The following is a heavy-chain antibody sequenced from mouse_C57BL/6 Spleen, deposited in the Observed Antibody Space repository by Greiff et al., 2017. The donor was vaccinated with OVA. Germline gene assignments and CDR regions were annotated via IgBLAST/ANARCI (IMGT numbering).Heavy chain of an antibody. J-gene: IGHJ2*01. D-gene: IGHD4-1*01. CDR1: GYAFSSSW. CDR2: IYPGDGDT. CDR3: ARALTGTSDY. V-gene: IGHV1-82*01. Sequence: VQLQQSRPELVKPGASVKISCKASGYAFSSSWMNWVKQRPGKGLERIGRIYPGDGDTNYNGKFKGKATLTADKSSSTAYMQLSSLTSEDSAVYFCARALTGTSDYWGQGTTLTVAS.